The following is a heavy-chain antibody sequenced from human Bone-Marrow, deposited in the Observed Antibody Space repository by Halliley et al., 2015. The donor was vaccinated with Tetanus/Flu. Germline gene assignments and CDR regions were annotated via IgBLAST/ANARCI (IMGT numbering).Heavy chain of an antibody. J-gene: IGHJ6*02. Sequence: MQLVQSGGGLIQPGGSLRLSCAASGFIVSNNYMSWVRQAPGKGLEWVSVIYTGGTTYHADSVKGRFTISRDNSKNTVYLQMKSLRAEDTALYYCARDRGGRVGHGLDVWGQGTTVTVS. CDR3: ARDRGGRVGHGLDV. CDR2: IYTGGTT. CDR1: GFIVSNNY. D-gene: IGHD3-16*01. V-gene: IGHV3-53*01.